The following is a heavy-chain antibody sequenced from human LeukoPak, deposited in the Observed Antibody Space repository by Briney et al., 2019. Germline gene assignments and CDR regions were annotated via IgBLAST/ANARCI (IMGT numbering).Heavy chain of an antibody. Sequence: GGSMRLSCAASGFTFSSYWMHWVRHAPGKGLVWVSRIHSDGSSRKYADSVGGRFTISRDNAKKTLYLQMNSLRAEDTAVYFCARDDAAPGIIFDYWGQGTLVTVSS. J-gene: IGHJ4*02. V-gene: IGHV3-74*03. D-gene: IGHD6-13*01. CDR3: ARDDAAPGIIFDY. CDR1: GFTFSSYW. CDR2: IHSDGSSR.